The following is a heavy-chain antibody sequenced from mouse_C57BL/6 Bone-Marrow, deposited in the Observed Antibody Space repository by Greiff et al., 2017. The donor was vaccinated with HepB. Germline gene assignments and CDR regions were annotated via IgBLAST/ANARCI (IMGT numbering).Heavy chain of an antibody. Sequence: DVKLQESGAELVRPGASVKLSCTASGFNIKDYYMHWVKQRPEQGLEWIGRIDPEDGDTEYAPKFQGKATMTADTSSNTAYLQLSSLTSEDTAVYYCTTGYGNYFYFDYWGQGTTLTVSS. V-gene: IGHV14-1*01. D-gene: IGHD2-1*01. J-gene: IGHJ2*01. CDR3: TTGYGNYFYFDY. CDR2: IDPEDGDT. CDR1: GFNIKDYY.